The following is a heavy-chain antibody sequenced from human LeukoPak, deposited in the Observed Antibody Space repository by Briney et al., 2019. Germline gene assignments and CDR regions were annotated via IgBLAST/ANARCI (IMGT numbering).Heavy chain of an antibody. V-gene: IGHV3-23*01. Sequence: GRSLRLSCAASGFTFSDYALGWVRQAPGRGLEWVATLSGSGAGTYHSDSVQDRFTISRDNSKRTLFLQMNSLRAEDTAFYYCAKAELGVDTFFDYWGQGTLVTVSS. J-gene: IGHJ4*02. CDR1: GFTFSDYA. D-gene: IGHD3-3*01. CDR2: LSGSGAGT. CDR3: AKAELGVDTFFDY.